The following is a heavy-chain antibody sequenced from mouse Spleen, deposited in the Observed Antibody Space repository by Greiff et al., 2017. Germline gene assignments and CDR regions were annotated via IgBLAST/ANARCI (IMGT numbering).Heavy chain of an antibody. Sequence: VQLKESGPELVKPGASVKISCKASGYSFTGYYMNWVKQSPEKSLEWIGEINPSTGGTTYNEKFKGKATLTADKSSSTAYMELRSLTSEDSAVYFCARDSKTVFDYWGQGTTLTVSS. CDR2: INPSTGGT. J-gene: IGHJ2*01. CDR3: ARDSKTVFDY. CDR1: GYSFTGYY. V-gene: IGHV1-42*01. D-gene: IGHD2-5*01.